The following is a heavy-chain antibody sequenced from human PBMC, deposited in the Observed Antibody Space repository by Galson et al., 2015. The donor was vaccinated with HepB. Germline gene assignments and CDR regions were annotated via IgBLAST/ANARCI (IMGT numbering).Heavy chain of an antibody. J-gene: IGHJ6*02. CDR1: GGTFSSYG. CDR3: ARDARAQSTGWGDYDYYAMDV. CDR2: IIPILNTT. D-gene: IGHD6-19*01. V-gene: IGHV1-69*13. Sequence: SVKVSCKASGGTFSSYGISWVRQAPGQGLEWMGGIIPILNTTNYAQRFQGRVTISADEPTNTAYMELSSLRPEDTAVYYCARDARAQSTGWGDYDYYAMDVWGQGTTVTVAS.